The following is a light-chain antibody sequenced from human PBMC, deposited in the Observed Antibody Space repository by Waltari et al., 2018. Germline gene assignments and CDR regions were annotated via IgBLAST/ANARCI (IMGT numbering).Light chain of an antibody. CDR2: AAS. CDR1: QRVSKY. CDR3: QNHERLPAT. V-gene: IGKV3-20*01. Sequence: ELVLTQSPGTLSLSPGERATLSCRASQRVSKYLAWYQQRPCQAPRLLIYAASTRATGIPDRFSGSGYGTDFSLIISRLEPEDFAVYYCQNHERLPATFGQGTKVEIK. J-gene: IGKJ1*01.